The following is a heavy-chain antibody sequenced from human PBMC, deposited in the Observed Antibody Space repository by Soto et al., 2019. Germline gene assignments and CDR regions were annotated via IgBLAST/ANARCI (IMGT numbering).Heavy chain of an antibody. J-gene: IGHJ3*02. CDR2: IYPGDSDT. Sequence: GESLKISCNGSGYSFTSYWIGWVRQMPGKGLEWMGIIYPGDSDTRYSPSFQGQVTISADKSISTAYLQWSSLKASDTAMYYCARPITMIVVDTDAFDIWGQGTMVTVSS. V-gene: IGHV5-51*01. CDR3: ARPITMIVVDTDAFDI. D-gene: IGHD3-22*01. CDR1: GYSFTSYW.